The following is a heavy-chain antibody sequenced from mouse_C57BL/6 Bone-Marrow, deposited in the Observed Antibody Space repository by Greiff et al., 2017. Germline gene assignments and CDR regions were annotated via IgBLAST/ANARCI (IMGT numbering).Heavy chain of an antibody. J-gene: IGHJ1*03. CDR2: INPDSSTI. CDR3: ASTMITTEGAHWYFDV. D-gene: IGHD2-4*01. V-gene: IGHV4-1*01. Sequence: EVQVVESGGGLVQPGGSLKLSCAASGIDFSRYWMSWVRRAPGKGLEWIGEINPDSSTINYAPSLKDKFIISRDNAKNTLYLQMSKVRSEDTALYYCASTMITTEGAHWYFDVWGTGTTVTVSS. CDR1: GIDFSRYW.